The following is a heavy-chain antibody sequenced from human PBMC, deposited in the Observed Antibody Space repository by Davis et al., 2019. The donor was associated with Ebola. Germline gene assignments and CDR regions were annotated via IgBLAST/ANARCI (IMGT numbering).Heavy chain of an antibody. J-gene: IGHJ4*02. V-gene: IGHV3-33*01. CDR1: GFNFRSYG. D-gene: IGHD2-15*01. CDR3: AIPDCSGANCYSVYIKN. Sequence: GESLKTSCAASGFNFRSYGMHSLRLAPDQGLEWVAVIWYDGSRKYYGDSVKGRFTISRDNSNNLLYLQMNSLRAEDTAVYYCAIPDCSGANCYSVYIKNWGQGTLVTVSS. CDR2: IWYDGSRK.